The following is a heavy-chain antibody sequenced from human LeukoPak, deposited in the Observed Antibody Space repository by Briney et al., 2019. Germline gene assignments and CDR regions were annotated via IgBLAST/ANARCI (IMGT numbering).Heavy chain of an antibody. Sequence: ASVKVSCKASGGTFSSYAISWVRQAPGQGLEWMGGIIPIFGTANYAQKFQGRVTITTDESTSTAYMELSSLRSEDTAVYYCARGLTAAAGTHFDYWGQGTLVTVPS. J-gene: IGHJ4*02. CDR1: GGTFSSYA. D-gene: IGHD6-13*01. CDR2: IIPIFGTA. CDR3: ARGLTAAAGTHFDY. V-gene: IGHV1-69*05.